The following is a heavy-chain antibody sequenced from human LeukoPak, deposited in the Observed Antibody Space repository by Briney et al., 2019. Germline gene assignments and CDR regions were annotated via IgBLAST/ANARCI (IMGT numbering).Heavy chain of an antibody. Sequence: GGSLRLSCAASGFIFSGYSMNWVRQAPGKGLEWVSSISETSSHISYADSVKGRFTISRDNSKHTLYLQMNRLRPEDTALYYCVRDVDYWGQGTLVTVSS. CDR2: ISETSSHI. CDR3: VRDVDY. J-gene: IGHJ4*02. CDR1: GFIFSGYS. V-gene: IGHV3-21*01.